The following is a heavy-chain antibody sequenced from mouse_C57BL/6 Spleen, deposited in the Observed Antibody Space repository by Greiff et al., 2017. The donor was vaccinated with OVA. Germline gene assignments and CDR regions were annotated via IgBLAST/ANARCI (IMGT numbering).Heavy chain of an antibody. V-gene: IGHV1-53*01. CDR1: GYTFTSYW. CDR3: AIGGTTVVATEAMDY. CDR2: INPSNGGT. J-gene: IGHJ4*01. D-gene: IGHD1-1*01. Sequence: QVQLQQPGTELVKPGASVKLSCKASGYTFTSYWMHWVKQRPGQGLEWIGNINPSNGGTNYNEKFKSKATLTVDKSSSTAYMQLSSLTSEDSAVYECAIGGTTVVATEAMDYWGQGTSVTVSS.